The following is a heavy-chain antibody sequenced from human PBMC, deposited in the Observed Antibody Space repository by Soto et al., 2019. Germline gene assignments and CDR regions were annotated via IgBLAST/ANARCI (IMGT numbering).Heavy chain of an antibody. CDR1: GYTFTSYG. D-gene: IGHD6-13*01. CDR3: AREDSSSWYTWRGWFDP. V-gene: IGHV1-18*01. J-gene: IGHJ5*02. CDR2: ISAYNGNT. Sequence: QVQLVQSGAEVKKPGASVKVSCKASGYTFTSYGISWVRQAPGQGLEWMGWISAYNGNTNYAQKLQGRVTMTTDTSTSTAYMELRSLRSDDTAVYYCAREDSSSWYTWRGWFDPWGQGTPVTVSS.